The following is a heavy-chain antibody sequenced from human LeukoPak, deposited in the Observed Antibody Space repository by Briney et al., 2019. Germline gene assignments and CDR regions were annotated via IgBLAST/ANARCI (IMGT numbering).Heavy chain of an antibody. D-gene: IGHD6-13*01. J-gene: IGHJ4*02. CDR2: IWYNGSNK. CDR1: GFTFSSYG. Sequence: QPGRSLRLSCAASGFTFSSYGMHWVRQAPGKGLEWMAGIWYNGSNKYNEYSVTGRFTISRENSTNTLYLQMNSLRAEDTAVYYCAKAWSGYSSRSPTGYWGQGTLVTVSS. CDR3: AKAWSGYSSRSPTGY. V-gene: IGHV3-33*06.